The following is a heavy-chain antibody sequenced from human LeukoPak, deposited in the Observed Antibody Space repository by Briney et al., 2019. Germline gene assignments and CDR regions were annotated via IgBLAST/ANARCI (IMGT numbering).Heavy chain of an antibody. CDR2: ISAYNGNT. J-gene: IGHJ4*02. D-gene: IGHD3-22*01. Sequence: GASVKVSCKASGYTFTSYGISWVRQAPGQGLEWMGWISAYNGNTNYAQKLQGRVTMTTDTSTSTAYMELRSLRSDDTAVYYCARSLDTGDYHDSSGYYPGYWGQGTLVTVSS. V-gene: IGHV1-18*01. CDR1: GYTFTSYG. CDR3: ARSLDTGDYHDSSGYYPGY.